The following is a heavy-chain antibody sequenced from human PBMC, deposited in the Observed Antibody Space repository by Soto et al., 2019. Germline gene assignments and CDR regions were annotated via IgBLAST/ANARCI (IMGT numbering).Heavy chain of an antibody. CDR2: INHSGST. D-gene: IGHD2-15*01. Sequence: QVQLQQWGAGLLKPSETLSLTCAVYGGSFSGYYWSWIRQPPGKGLEWIGEINHSGSTNYNPSLKIRVTISVDTSKNQFSLKLSAVTAADTAVYYCARAAGTDIVVVVAATDWFDPWGQGNLVTVSS. J-gene: IGHJ5*02. V-gene: IGHV4-34*01. CDR1: GGSFSGYY. CDR3: ARAAGTDIVVVVAATDWFDP.